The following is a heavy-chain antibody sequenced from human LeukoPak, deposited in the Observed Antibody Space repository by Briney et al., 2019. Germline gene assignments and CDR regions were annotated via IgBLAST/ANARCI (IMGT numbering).Heavy chain of an antibody. CDR2: ISYDGSNK. CDR1: GFTFSSYA. Sequence: PGGSLRLSCAASGFTFSSYAMHWVRQAPGKGLEWVAVISYDGSNKYYADSVKGRFTISRDNSKNTLYLQMNSLRAEDTAVYYCARDRVGAFDPWGQGTLVTVSS. D-gene: IGHD1-26*01. V-gene: IGHV3-30-3*01. J-gene: IGHJ5*02. CDR3: ARDRVGAFDP.